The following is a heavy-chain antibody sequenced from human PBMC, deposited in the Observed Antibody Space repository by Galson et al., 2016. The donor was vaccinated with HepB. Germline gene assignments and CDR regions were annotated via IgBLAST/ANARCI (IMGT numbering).Heavy chain of an antibody. D-gene: IGHD4/OR15-4a*01. CDR3: GRDPGFGAIDY. J-gene: IGHJ4*02. CDR1: GFTFISAW. CDR2: IKHDGSEK. V-gene: IGHV3-7*03. Sequence: SLRLSCAASGFTFISAWMSWVRQAPGKGLEWVANIKHDGSEKYYVDSAEGRFTISRDNAKNSLYLQMNSLRVEDTAVYYCGRDPGFGAIDYWGQGTLVNVSS.